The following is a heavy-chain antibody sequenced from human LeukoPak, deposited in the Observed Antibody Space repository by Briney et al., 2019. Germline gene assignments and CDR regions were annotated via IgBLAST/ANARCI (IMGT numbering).Heavy chain of an antibody. J-gene: IGHJ6*02. CDR3: ARGQTQRYYYYGMDV. CDR2: INHSGST. D-gene: IGHD2-2*01. Sequence: SETLSLTCAVYGGSFSGYYWSWIRQPPGKGLEWIGEINHSGSTNYNPSLKSRVTISVDTSKNQFSLKLSSVTAADTAVYYCARGQTQRYYYYGMDVWGQGTTVTVSS. V-gene: IGHV4-34*01. CDR1: GGSFSGYY.